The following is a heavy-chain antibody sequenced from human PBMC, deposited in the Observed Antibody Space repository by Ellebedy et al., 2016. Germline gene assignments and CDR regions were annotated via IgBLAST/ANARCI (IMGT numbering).Heavy chain of an antibody. Sequence: GESLKISCEGSGYDFSSYWIGWVRQMPAKGLGWMGIIYPVDSDTRYSPSFQGQVTISVDKSINTAYLQWSSLKASDTAMFYCARHRGVELGTIRGHFDYWGQGTQVTVSS. CDR1: GYDFSSYW. CDR2: IYPVDSDT. V-gene: IGHV5-51*01. J-gene: IGHJ4*02. CDR3: ARHRGVELGTIRGHFDY. D-gene: IGHD5-24*01.